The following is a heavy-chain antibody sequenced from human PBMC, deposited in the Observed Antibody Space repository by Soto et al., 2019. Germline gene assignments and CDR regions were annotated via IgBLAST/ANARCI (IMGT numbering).Heavy chain of an antibody. CDR1: GYSFTSYW. CDR3: ARRLSTGWFFDF. V-gene: IGHV5-51*01. D-gene: IGHD6-19*01. J-gene: IGHJ4*02. Sequence: GESVKISCKGSGYSFTSYWIGWVRQMPGKGLEWMGIIYPGDSDTRYSPSFQGQVAFSADKSISTAYLQWSGLKASDTAIYYCARRLSTGWFFDFWGQGTLVTVSS. CDR2: IYPGDSDT.